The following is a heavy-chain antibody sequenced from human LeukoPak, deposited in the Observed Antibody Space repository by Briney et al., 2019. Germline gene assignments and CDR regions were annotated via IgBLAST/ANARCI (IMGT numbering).Heavy chain of an antibody. D-gene: IGHD3-22*01. Sequence: ASVKVSCKASGHTFTGYYMHWVRQAPGQGLEWMGWINPNSGGTNYAQKFQGRVTMTRDTSISTAYMELSRLRSDDTAVYYCASRLYYYDSSGYSDWGQGTLVTVSS. V-gene: IGHV1-2*02. J-gene: IGHJ4*02. CDR1: GHTFTGYY. CDR3: ASRLYYYDSSGYSD. CDR2: INPNSGGT.